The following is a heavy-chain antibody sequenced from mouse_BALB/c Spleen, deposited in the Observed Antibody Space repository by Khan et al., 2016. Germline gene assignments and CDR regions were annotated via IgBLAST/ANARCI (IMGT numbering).Heavy chain of an antibody. CDR2: ISYSGST. D-gene: IGHD4-1*01. CDR3: ARSGPFYFDY. J-gene: IGHJ2*01. Sequence: EVQLQESGPGLVKPSQSLSLTCTVTGYSITSDYAWNWIRQFPGNKLEWMGYISYSGSTSYNPSLKSRISINRDTSKNQFFLQLHSVTTEDTATYSCARSGPFYFDYWGQGTTLTVSS. CDR1: GYSITSDYA. V-gene: IGHV3-2*02.